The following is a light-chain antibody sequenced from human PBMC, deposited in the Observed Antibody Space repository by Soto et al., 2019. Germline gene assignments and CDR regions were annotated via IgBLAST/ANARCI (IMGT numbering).Light chain of an antibody. CDR3: MQAIDIPWT. V-gene: IGKV2-29*03. J-gene: IGKJ1*01. CDR1: LSLLHSDGKTY. CDR2: EVS. Sequence: ILMTQTPLSLSIIPGQTASISCKSSLSLLHSDGKTYFYWYVQKAGQAPQPLIYEVSNRFSGVPERFSGSGSRTDFTLKISRVEADDVGIYYCMQAIDIPWTFGQGTKVDIK.